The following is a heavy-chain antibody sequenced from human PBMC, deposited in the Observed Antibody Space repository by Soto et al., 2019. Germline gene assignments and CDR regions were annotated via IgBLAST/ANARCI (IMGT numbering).Heavy chain of an antibody. D-gene: IGHD1-26*01. J-gene: IGHJ6*02. CDR2: IKSKTDGGTT. Sequence: LRLSCAASGFTFSNAWMSWVRQAPGKGLEWVGRIKSKTDGGTTGYAAPVKGRFTISRDDSKNTLYLQMNSLKTEDTAVYYCTTDQVGATRRYYYYGMDVWGQGTTVTVSS. CDR3: TTDQVGATRRYYYYGMDV. CDR1: GFTFSNAW. V-gene: IGHV3-15*01.